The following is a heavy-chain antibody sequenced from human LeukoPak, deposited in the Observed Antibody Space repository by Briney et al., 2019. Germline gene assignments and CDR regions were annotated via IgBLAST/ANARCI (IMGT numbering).Heavy chain of an antibody. Sequence: RSGGSLRLSCEASGLTFSTRPMCWVRQAPGKGLEWVSGISSSGGTTYYAESVKGRFTISRDNSKNTLYLQINSLRAEDTAVFYCAKGPFYFANSGHSWDYFDYWGQGALVTVSS. CDR1: GLTFSTRP. V-gene: IGHV3-23*01. D-gene: IGHD3-22*01. CDR2: ISSSGGTT. J-gene: IGHJ4*02. CDR3: AKGPFYFANSGHSWDYFDY.